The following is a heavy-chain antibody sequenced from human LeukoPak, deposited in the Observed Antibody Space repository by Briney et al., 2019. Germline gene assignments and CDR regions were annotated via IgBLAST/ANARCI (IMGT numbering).Heavy chain of an antibody. CDR3: ARAGTTRYYFDY. J-gene: IGHJ4*02. CDR2: IIPIFGTA. V-gene: IGHV1-69*13. D-gene: IGHD1-1*01. CDR1: GGTFSSYA. Sequence: ASVKVSCKGSGGTFSSYAISWVRQAPGQGLEWMGGIIPIFGTANYAQKFQGRVTITADESTSTAYMELSSLRSEDTAVYYCARAGTTRYYFDYWGQGTLVTVSS.